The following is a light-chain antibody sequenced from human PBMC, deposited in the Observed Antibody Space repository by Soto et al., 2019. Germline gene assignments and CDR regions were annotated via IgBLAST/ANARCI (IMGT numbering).Light chain of an antibody. CDR3: QQYNSYPLT. CDR2: KAS. J-gene: IGKJ4*01. CDR1: QSMSSW. Sequence: DIQMTQSASTLSASVGDRVTITCRASQSMSSWLAWYQQKPGKAPKLLIYKASSLESGVPSRFSGSGSGTEFTLTITSLQPDDFATYYCQQYNSYPLTFGGGTKVEIK. V-gene: IGKV1-5*03.